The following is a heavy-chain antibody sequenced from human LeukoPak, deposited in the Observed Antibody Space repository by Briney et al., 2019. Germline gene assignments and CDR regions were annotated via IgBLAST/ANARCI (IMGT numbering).Heavy chain of an antibody. D-gene: IGHD6-19*01. CDR1: GFKFSSYS. CDR2: ISSSSSYI. Sequence: GGSLRLSCAASGFKFSSYSVKWVRQAPGQGLEWVSFISSSSSYIYYADSLKGRFTISRGNAKNSLYMQMNSLRAEDTAVYYCARDRLRDSSGWYFAYWGQGTLVTVSS. CDR3: ARDRLRDSSGWYFAY. J-gene: IGHJ4*02. V-gene: IGHV3-21*01.